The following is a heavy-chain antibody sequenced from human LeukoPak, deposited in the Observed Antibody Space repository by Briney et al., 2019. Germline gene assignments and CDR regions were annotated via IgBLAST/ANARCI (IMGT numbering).Heavy chain of an antibody. CDR3: AREYLGGYLIY. CDR2: TYYRSRWFN. CDR1: GESVSSNNAA. J-gene: IGHJ4*02. Sequence: SQTLSLTCAISGESVSSNNAAWTWIRQSPSRGLEWLGRTYYRSRWFNDYAVSVKSRITINPDTSKNQFFLQLNSVTPEDTAVYYCAREYLGGYLIYWGQGTLVTVSS. V-gene: IGHV6-1*01. D-gene: IGHD3-16*02.